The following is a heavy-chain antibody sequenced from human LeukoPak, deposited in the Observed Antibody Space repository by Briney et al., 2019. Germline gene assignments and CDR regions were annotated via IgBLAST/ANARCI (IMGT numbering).Heavy chain of an antibody. CDR1: GFTFSSYA. CDR2: ISGSGGST. CDR3: AKAPYSNSWFNYFDY. Sequence: PGGSLRLSCAASGFTFSSYAMSWVRQAPGKGLEWVSAISGSGGSTYYADSVKGRFTISRDNSKNTLYLQMNSLRAEDTAVYYCAKAPYSNSWFNYFDYWGQGTLVTVSS. J-gene: IGHJ4*02. D-gene: IGHD6-13*01. V-gene: IGHV3-23*01.